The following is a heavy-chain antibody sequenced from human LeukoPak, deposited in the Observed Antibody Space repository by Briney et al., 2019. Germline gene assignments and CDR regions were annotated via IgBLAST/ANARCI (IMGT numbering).Heavy chain of an antibody. CDR1: GFTFSSYG. Sequence: GRSLRLSCAASGFTFSSYGMHWVRQAPGKGLEWVAVISYDGSNKYYADSVKGRFTISRDNSKNTLYLQINSLRAEDTAVYYCAKDGIVGATSRLYAFDIWGQGTMVTVSS. CDR2: ISYDGSNK. D-gene: IGHD1-26*01. CDR3: AKDGIVGATSRLYAFDI. J-gene: IGHJ3*02. V-gene: IGHV3-30*18.